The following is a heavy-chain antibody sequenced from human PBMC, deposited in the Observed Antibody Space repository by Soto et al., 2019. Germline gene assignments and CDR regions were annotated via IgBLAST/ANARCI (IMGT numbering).Heavy chain of an antibody. J-gene: IGHJ5*02. D-gene: IGHD3-10*01. CDR2: IYYSGST. CDR1: GGSISSGGYY. Sequence: QVQLQESGPGLVKPSQTLSLTCTVSGGSISSGGYYWSWIRQHPGKGLEWIGYIYYSGSTYYNPSLKSRVTISVDTSKNQFPLKLSSVTAEDTAVYYCARGKPMGMVRERFDPWGQGTLVTVSS. CDR3: ARGKPMGMVRERFDP. V-gene: IGHV4-31*03.